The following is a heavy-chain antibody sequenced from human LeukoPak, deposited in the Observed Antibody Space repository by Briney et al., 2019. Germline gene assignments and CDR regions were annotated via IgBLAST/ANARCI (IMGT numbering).Heavy chain of an antibody. CDR1: GFTFSSYW. D-gene: IGHD3-3*01. Sequence: GGSLRLSCAGSGFTFSSYWMHWVHQATGKGLVWVSRINSDGSSTSYADSVKGRFTISRDNAKNTLYLQMSSLRAEDTAVYYCARVSMGYYENYWGQGTLVTFSS. V-gene: IGHV3-74*01. J-gene: IGHJ4*02. CDR3: ARVSMGYYENY. CDR2: INSDGSST.